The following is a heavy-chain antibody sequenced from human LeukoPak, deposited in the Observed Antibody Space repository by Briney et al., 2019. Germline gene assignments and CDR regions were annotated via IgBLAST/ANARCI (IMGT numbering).Heavy chain of an antibody. Sequence: PSETLSLTSTHPGGAIISYYGSWIRQPPGKGLEWIGYIYYSGTTNYNPSLKSRVIISVDTSKNQSSLKLTSVTAADTAVYYCARGIGDLTYWGQGTLVTVSS. D-gene: IGHD3-16*01. J-gene: IGHJ4*02. CDR3: ARGIGDLTY. CDR2: IYYSGTT. CDR1: GGAIISYY. V-gene: IGHV4-59*01.